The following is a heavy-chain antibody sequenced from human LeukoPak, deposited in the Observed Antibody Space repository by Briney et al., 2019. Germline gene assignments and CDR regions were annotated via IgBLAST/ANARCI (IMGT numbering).Heavy chain of an antibody. D-gene: IGHD3-22*01. CDR3: ARSMIEKYFQH. V-gene: IGHV3-23*01. CDR2: IGGSGGST. Sequence: TGGSLRLSCAASGFTFSSYDMSWVRQAPGKGLEWVSVIGGSGGSTYYADSVKGRFTISRDNSKNTLYLQMNSLRAEDTAVYYCARSMIEKYFQHWGQGTLVTVSS. CDR1: GFTFSSYD. J-gene: IGHJ1*01.